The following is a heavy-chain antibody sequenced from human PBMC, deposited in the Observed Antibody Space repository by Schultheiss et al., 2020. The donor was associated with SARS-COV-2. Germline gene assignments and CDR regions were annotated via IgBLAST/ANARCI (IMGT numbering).Heavy chain of an antibody. CDR2: INHSGST. CDR3: ARDSPSGGDWLSIWSVY. V-gene: IGHV4-34*01. D-gene: IGHD2-21*02. J-gene: IGHJ4*02. CDR1: GGSFSGYY. Sequence: SETLSLTCAVYGGSFSGYYWSWIRQPPGKGLEWIGEINHSGSTNYNPSLKSRVTISVDKSKNQFSLKLSSVTAADTAVYYCARDSPSGGDWLSIWSVYWGQGTLVTVSS.